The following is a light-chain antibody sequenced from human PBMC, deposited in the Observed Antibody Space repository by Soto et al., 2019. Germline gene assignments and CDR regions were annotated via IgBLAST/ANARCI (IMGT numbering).Light chain of an antibody. CDR3: LQDYNYPRT. CDR1: QGIRND. CDR2: GAS. J-gene: IGKJ1*01. Sequence: ALQMTQSPSSLSASVGDRVTITCRASQGIRNDLGWYQQKPGKAPRLLIYGASSLHSGVPSRFSGRGSGTDFTLTISSLQPEDFATYYCLQDYNYPRTFGQGTKVEV. V-gene: IGKV1-6*01.